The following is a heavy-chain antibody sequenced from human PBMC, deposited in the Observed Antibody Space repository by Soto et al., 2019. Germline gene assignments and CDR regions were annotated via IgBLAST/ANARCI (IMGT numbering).Heavy chain of an antibody. CDR1: GYTFTSYY. J-gene: IGHJ4*02. CDR2: IDPSDSYT. CDR3: CSRIGPGAATRWFFDS. Sequence: GESLKISCDGSGYTFTSYYITWARQLPGKGLEWMGRIDPSDSYTTYNPSFEGHVTISADKSIRTAYLQWTSLEASDTAMYYFCSRIGPGAATRWFFDSWGPGTQVTVSS. D-gene: IGHD1-26*01. V-gene: IGHV5-10-1*01.